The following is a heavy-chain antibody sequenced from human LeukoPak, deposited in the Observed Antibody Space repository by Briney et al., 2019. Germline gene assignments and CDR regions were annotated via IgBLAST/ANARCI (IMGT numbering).Heavy chain of an antibody. CDR3: ARGTYSSSWYRRNWFDP. D-gene: IGHD6-13*01. Sequence: SQTLSLTCTVSGGSISSGSYYWSWIRQPAGKGLEWIGRIYTSGSTNYNPSLKSRVTISVDTSKNQFSLKLSSVTAADTAVYYCARGTYSSSWYRRNWFDPWGQGTLVTVSS. CDR1: GGSISSGSYY. V-gene: IGHV4-61*02. CDR2: IYTSGST. J-gene: IGHJ5*02.